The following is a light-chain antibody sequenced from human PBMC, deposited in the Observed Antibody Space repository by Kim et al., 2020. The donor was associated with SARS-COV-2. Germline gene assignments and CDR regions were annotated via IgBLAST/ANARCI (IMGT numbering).Light chain of an antibody. CDR3: QQYHNLPYT. Sequence: SESVVDRVTSACQASQDISNYLIWYQQKPGKAPKLLIYAASNVQTGVPSRFSGSGSGTDFAFTISSLQPEDIATYYCQQYHNLPYTFGQGTKLEI. J-gene: IGKJ2*01. CDR2: AAS. CDR1: QDISNY. V-gene: IGKV1-33*01.